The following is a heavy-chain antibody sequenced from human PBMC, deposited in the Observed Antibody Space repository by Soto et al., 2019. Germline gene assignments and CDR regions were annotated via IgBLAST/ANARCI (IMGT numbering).Heavy chain of an antibody. CDR1: GYTFTSYA. J-gene: IGHJ4*02. V-gene: IGHV1-3*01. Sequence: QVQLVQSGAEVKKPGASVKVSCKASGYTFTSYAMHWVRQAPGQRLEWMGWINAGNGNTKYSQKFQGRVTITRDTSASTAYMGLSSVRSEDLAVYCCAREAGVVLVALDYWGQGSLVTVCS. D-gene: IGHD2-15*01. CDR3: AREAGVVLVALDY. CDR2: INAGNGNT.